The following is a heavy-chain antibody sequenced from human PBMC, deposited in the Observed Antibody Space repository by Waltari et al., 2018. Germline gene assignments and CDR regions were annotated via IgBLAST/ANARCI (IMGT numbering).Heavy chain of an antibody. V-gene: IGHV4-59*01. J-gene: IGHJ4*02. CDR3: ARGTVQLLVDFDY. CDR1: GTSMSPNY. D-gene: IGHD1-26*01. Sequence: QVQLQESGPELVRPSGTLSLTCNVSGTSMSPNYWCWVRQPPGKGREYVGCISSGGTTNYNPTLKSRLSISLDTSNNLFSLTLKSVTAADTAVYFCARGTVQLLVDFDYWGQGLLGTVSS. CDR2: ISSGGTT.